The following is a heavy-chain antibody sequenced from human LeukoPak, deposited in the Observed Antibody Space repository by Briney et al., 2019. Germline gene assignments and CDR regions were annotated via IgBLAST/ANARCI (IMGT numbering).Heavy chain of an antibody. CDR2: IYCSGST. V-gene: IGHV4-59*08. J-gene: IGHJ3*02. CDR1: GGSFSGYY. D-gene: IGHD3-22*01. CDR3: ARHHPFYYESSGYHDAFDI. Sequence: SETLSLTCAVYGGSFSGYYWSWIRQPPGKGLEWIGYIYCSGSTKYNPSVKSRVTISVDTSKNQFSLKLSSVTAADTAVYYCARHHPFYYESSGYHDAFDIWGQGTMVTVSS.